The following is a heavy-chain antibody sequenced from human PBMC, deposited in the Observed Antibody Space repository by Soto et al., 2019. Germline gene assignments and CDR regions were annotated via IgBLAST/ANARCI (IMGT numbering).Heavy chain of an antibody. CDR2: ISTYNDIT. V-gene: IGHV1-18*01. Sequence: QVQLVQSGAEVKRPGASVKVSCMATGYNFTNYGIKWVRQAPVHGIEWRGWISTYNDITNYPQRLQDRLTMSLDTSSTKDYMDLRSLRSDDTAIYYCARGGLQGLLWCGESDSLGQGTLVSVSS. CDR3: ARGGLQGLLWCGESDS. J-gene: IGHJ4*02. D-gene: IGHD3-10*01. CDR1: GYNFTNYG.